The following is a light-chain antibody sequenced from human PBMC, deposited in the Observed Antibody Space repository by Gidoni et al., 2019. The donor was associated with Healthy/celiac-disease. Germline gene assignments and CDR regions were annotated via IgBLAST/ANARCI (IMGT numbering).Light chain of an antibody. CDR2: KAS. Sequence: IQLTQSPSTLSASVGDIVTITCRASQSISSWLAWYQQKPGKAPKLLIYKASSLESGVPSRFSGSGSGTEFTLTISSLQPDDFATYYCQQYNSYSLYTFGQXTKLEIK. J-gene: IGKJ2*01. CDR3: QQYNSYSLYT. V-gene: IGKV1-5*03. CDR1: QSISSW.